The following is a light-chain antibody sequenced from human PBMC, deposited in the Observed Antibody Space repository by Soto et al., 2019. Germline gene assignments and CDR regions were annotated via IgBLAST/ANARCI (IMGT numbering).Light chain of an antibody. CDR3: QHFDTTPPWT. CDR1: QNISIY. J-gene: IGKJ1*01. Sequence: EIVLTQSPATLSLSPGERATLSCRASQNISIYLAWYQQKPGQAPRLLIYGVSSRATGIPDRFSGSGSGTDFTLTISRLEPEDFAVYYCQHFDTTPPWTFGQGTKVDIK. V-gene: IGKV3-20*01. CDR2: GVS.